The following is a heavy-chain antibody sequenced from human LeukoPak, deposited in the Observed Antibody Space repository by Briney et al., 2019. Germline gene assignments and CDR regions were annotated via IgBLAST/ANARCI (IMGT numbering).Heavy chain of an antibody. CDR3: ARVYYRDSGGYFHDAFDI. CDR1: GYTFTGNY. J-gene: IGHJ3*02. Sequence: ASVKVSCKASGYTFTGNYMHWVRQAPGQGLEWMGWINPNSGGTNYAQKFQGRVTMTRATSISTAYMELSRLRSDDTAVYYCARVYYRDSGGYFHDAFDIWGQGTMVTVSS. D-gene: IGHD3-22*01. V-gene: IGHV1-2*02. CDR2: INPNSGGT.